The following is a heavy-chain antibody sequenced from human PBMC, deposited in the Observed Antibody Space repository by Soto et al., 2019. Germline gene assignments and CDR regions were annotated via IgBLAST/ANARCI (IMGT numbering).Heavy chain of an antibody. CDR1: GFTFSSYG. CDR2: ISYDGSNK. D-gene: IGHD1-26*01. CDR3: AKPFTGPLTWVDV. J-gene: IGHJ6*02. V-gene: IGHV3-30*18. Sequence: QVQLVESGGGVVQPGRSLRLSCAASGFTFSSYGMHWVRQAPGKGLEWVAVISYDGSNKYYADSVKGRFTISRDNSKNTLYLKMNSLRAEDTAVYYCAKPFTGPLTWVDVWGQGTTVTVSS.